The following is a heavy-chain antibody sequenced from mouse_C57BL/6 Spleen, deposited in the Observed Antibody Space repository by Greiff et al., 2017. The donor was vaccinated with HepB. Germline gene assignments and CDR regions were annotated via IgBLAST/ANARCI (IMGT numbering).Heavy chain of an antibody. CDR2: IDPSDSYT. CDR3: ARENYGGV. D-gene: IGHD1-2*01. Sequence: QVQLQQPGAELVRPGTSVKLSCKASGYTFTSYWMHWVKQRPGQGLEWIGVIDPSDSYTNYNQKFKGKATLTVDTSSSTAYMQLSSLTSEDSAVYYCARENYGGVWGTGTTVTVSS. CDR1: GYTFTSYW. V-gene: IGHV1-59*01. J-gene: IGHJ1*03.